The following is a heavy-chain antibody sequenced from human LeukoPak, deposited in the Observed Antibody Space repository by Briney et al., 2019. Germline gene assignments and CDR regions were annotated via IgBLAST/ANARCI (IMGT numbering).Heavy chain of an antibody. CDR3: ARDGGYTGGWTYGAGDY. CDR2: ISNDGNEK. D-gene: IGHD2-8*02. Sequence: GGSLRVPCAASGFTFSAYVMHWVRQAPGKGLECVAVISNDGNEKYYAGSVKGRFSIPRDNSKNTLYLQMSSLRTEDTAVYYCARDGGYTGGWTYGAGDYWGQGTLVTVSS. V-gene: IGHV3-30*04. CDR1: GFTFSAYV. J-gene: IGHJ4*01.